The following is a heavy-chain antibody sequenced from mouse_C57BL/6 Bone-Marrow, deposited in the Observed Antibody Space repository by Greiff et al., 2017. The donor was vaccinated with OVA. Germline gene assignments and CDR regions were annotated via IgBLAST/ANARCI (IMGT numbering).Heavy chain of an antibody. V-gene: IGHV5-6*01. Sequence: EVKLMESGGDLVKPGGSLKLSCAASGFTFSSYGMSWVRQTPDKRLAWVATISSGGSYTYYPDSVKGRFTISRDNAKNTLYLQMSSLKSEDTAMYYCARHGLTGYFDYWGQGTTLTVSS. D-gene: IGHD2-2*01. CDR3: ARHGLTGYFDY. J-gene: IGHJ2*01. CDR1: GFTFSSYG. CDR2: ISSGGSYT.